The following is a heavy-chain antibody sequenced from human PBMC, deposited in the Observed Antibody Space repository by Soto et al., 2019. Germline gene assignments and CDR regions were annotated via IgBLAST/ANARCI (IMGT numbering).Heavy chain of an antibody. CDR1: GGTFSSYA. Sequence: SVKVSCKASGGTFSSYAISWVRQAPGQGLEWMGGIIPIFGTANYAQKFQGRVTITADESTSTAYMELSSLRSEDPAVYYCARGPIGYSYGYAFEIWGQGKMVTVSS. CDR2: IIPIFGTA. D-gene: IGHD5-18*01. V-gene: IGHV1-69*13. CDR3: ARGPIGYSYGYAFEI. J-gene: IGHJ3*02.